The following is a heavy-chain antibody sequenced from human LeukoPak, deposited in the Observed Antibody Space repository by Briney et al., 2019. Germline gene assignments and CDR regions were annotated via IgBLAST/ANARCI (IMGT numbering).Heavy chain of an antibody. V-gene: IGHV3-48*04. J-gene: IGHJ4*02. CDR2: ISSSGNTA. CDR1: GLTFSSYS. CDR3: TRGYDISDY. Sequence: QAGGSLRLSCAVSGLTFSSYSMNWVRQAPGKGLEWVSYISSSGNTAYYADSVKGRFTISRDNAKNSLYLQMNSLRVDDTAMYYCTRGYDISDYWGQGTVVIVSS. D-gene: IGHD3-9*01.